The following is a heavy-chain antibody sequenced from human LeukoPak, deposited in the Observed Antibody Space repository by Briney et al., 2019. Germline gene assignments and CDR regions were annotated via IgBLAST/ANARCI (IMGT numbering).Heavy chain of an antibody. J-gene: IGHJ5*02. Sequence: SETLSLTRTVSGGSISSYYWSWIRQPPGKGLEWIGYIYYSGSTNYNPSLKSRVTISVDTSKNQFSLKLSSVTAADTAVYYCARSDARNCFDPWGQGTLVTVSS. D-gene: IGHD5-24*01. CDR2: IYYSGST. V-gene: IGHV4-59*01. CDR1: GGSISSYY. CDR3: ARSDARNCFDP.